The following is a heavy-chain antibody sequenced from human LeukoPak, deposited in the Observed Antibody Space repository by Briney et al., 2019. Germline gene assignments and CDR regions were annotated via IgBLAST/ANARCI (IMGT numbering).Heavy chain of an antibody. J-gene: IGHJ4*02. CDR3: TTYKSGHY. Sequence: GGSVRLSCAASGFAFRGCDMHWVRQASGKGLEVVGRITTKANRYATAYSASLKGRFTISRDDSKNTAYLQMNSLRTEDTAVYYCTTYKSGHYWGQGTLVTVSP. CDR1: GFAFRGCD. D-gene: IGHD3-3*01. CDR2: ITTKANRYAT. V-gene: IGHV3-73*01.